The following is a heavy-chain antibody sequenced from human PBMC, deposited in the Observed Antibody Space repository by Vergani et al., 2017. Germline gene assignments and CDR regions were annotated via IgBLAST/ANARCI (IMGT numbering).Heavy chain of an antibody. V-gene: IGHV3-74*01. CDR3: ARGMEAVAVSFDN. Sequence: EVQLVESGGGLVQPGGSLRLSCAASGFTFSRYWMHWVRQAPGKGLVWVSRINSDGRSTSYADSVKGRFTISRDNAKNTLYLQMNSLRDEDTAVYYCARGMEAVAVSFDNWGQGTLVTVSS. D-gene: IGHD6-19*01. J-gene: IGHJ4*02. CDR2: INSDGRST. CDR1: GFTFSRYW.